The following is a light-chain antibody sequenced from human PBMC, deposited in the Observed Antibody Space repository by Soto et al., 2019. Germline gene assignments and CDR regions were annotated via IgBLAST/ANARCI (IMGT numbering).Light chain of an antibody. CDR2: LNSDGSH. CDR1: SGHSYYA. J-gene: IGLJ2*01. Sequence: QLVLTKSPSASASLGASVKLTYTLSSGHSYYAIAWHQQQPEKGPRYLMKLNSDGSHSKGDGIPDRFSGSSSGAERYLTISSLQSEDEADYYCQTWGTGGVVFGGGTKLTVL. V-gene: IGLV4-69*01. CDR3: QTWGTGGVV.